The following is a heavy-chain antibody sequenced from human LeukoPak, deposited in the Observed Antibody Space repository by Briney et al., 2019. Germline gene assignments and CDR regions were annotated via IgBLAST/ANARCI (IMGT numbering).Heavy chain of an antibody. CDR1: GGSFSGYY. J-gene: IGHJ5*02. CDR2: INHSGST. V-gene: IGHV4-34*01. Sequence: SETLSLTCAVYGGSFSGYYWSWIRQPPGKGLEWIGEINHSGSTNYNPSLKSRVTISVDTSKNQFSLKLSSVTAADTAVYYCARRGKGRLGYCSSTSCFGHDNWFDPWGQGTLVTVSS. CDR3: ARRGKGRLGYCSSTSCFGHDNWFDP. D-gene: IGHD2-2*01.